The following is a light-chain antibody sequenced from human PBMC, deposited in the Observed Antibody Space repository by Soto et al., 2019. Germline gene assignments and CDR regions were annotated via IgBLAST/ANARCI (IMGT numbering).Light chain of an antibody. CDR3: QQYGRTSWS. V-gene: IGKV3-20*01. CDR1: QSVSTNI. CDR2: GAS. J-gene: IGKJ1*01. Sequence: EIVLTQSPGTLSLSPGEGATLSCRASQSVSTNIFAWYQQKTGQAPRLLIYGASTRATGIPDRFSGSVSWTDFPLSISRLEPEDFAVYYCQQYGRTSWSFGQGTKVDIK.